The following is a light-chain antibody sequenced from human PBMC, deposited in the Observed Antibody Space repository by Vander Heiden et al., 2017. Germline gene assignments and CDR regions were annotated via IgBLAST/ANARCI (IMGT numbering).Light chain of an antibody. J-gene: IGKJ2*01. CDR2: AAS. V-gene: IGKV1-5*01. CDR1: QSISGR. CDR3: QQYNSYSYP. Sequence: DIQMTESPSTLSASVGDRVTITCRASQSISGRPAWYEQKPGKAPILLIYAASTLESGVPSRFSRSGSGTEFTLTISSLPPYDFATSYCQQYNSYSYPFGQGTKLEIK.